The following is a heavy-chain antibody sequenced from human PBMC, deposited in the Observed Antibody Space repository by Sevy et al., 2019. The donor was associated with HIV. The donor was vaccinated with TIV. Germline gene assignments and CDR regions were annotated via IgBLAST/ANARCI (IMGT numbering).Heavy chain of an antibody. Sequence: GGSLRLSCAASGFTFSGSAMHWVRQASGKGLEWVGRIRSKANSYASAYAASVKGRFTISRDDSKNTAYLQMNSLKTEDTAVYYCTSHLYCSSTSCPGNWFDPWGQGTLFTVSS. CDR2: IRSKANSYAS. CDR1: GFTFSGSA. CDR3: TSHLYCSSTSCPGNWFDP. J-gene: IGHJ5*02. V-gene: IGHV3-73*01. D-gene: IGHD2-2*01.